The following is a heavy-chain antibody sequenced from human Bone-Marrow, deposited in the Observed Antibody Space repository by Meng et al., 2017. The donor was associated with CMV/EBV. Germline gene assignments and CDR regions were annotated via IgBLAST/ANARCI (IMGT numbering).Heavy chain of an antibody. CDR2: MNTNSGNT. J-gene: IGHJ6*04. CDR1: GYTFTRYD. D-gene: IGHD1-26*01. CDR3: AREEILVGASAVGRAKYYYSGMDA. Sequence: ASVKVSCKASGYTFTRYDINWVRQAAGQGLEWMGWMNTNSGNTGYAQNFQGRVTMTRNTATGTAYMELTSLKSDDTAVYYCAREEILVGASAVGRAKYYYSGMDAWGEGTTVTVSS. V-gene: IGHV1-8*01.